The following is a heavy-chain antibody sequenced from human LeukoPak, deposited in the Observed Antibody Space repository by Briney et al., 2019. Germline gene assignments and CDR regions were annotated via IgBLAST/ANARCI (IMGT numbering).Heavy chain of an antibody. J-gene: IGHJ6*03. CDR2: ISSSGSTI. V-gene: IGHV3-11*01. CDR3: GREQRGGRSGNWGGLFASYYTYYYMDV. D-gene: IGHD3-10*01. CDR1: GFTFSDYY. Sequence: GGSLRLSCAASGFTFSDYYMSWIRQAPGKGLEWVSYISSSGSTIYYADSVKGRFTISRDNAKNSLYLQMNSLRAEDAAVYYCGREQRGGRSGNWGGLFASYYTYYYMDVWGRGTTVTVSS.